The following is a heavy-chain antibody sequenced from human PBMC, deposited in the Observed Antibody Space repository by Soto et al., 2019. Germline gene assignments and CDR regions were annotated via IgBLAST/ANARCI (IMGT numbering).Heavy chain of an antibody. CDR1: GDSVSSSSVT. J-gene: IGHJ4*02. Sequence: SQTLSLTCVISGDSVSSSSVTWNWIRQSPSRGLEWLGRTYYRSKWYNDYAESVKSRITINPDTSKNQFSLKLSSVTAADTAVYYCARGSTGYSSSWYRYWGQGTLVTVSS. V-gene: IGHV6-1*01. D-gene: IGHD6-13*01. CDR3: ARGSTGYSSSWYRY. CDR2: TYYRSKWYN.